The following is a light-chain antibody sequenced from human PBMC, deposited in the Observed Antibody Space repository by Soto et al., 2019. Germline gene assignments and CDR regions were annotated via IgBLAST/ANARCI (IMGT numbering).Light chain of an antibody. CDR2: SNN. V-gene: IGLV1-44*01. J-gene: IGLJ1*01. CDR3: GAWDDNLSAYL. Sequence: QSVLTQSPSASGTPGQRVTISCSGGSSNIGSNTVNWYQQLPGTAPRLLIYSNNQRPSGVPDRFSGSKSGTSASLAISGLQSDDEADYYCGAWDDNLSAYLFGTGTKFTVL. CDR1: SSNIGSNT.